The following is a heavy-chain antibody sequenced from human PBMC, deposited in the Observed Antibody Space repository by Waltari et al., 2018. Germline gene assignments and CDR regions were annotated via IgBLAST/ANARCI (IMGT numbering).Heavy chain of an antibody. CDR2: IYHSGSP. J-gene: IGHJ5*02. V-gene: IGHV4-30-2*01. D-gene: IGHD1-1*01. CDR3: ARGDQLELKYNWFDP. Sequence: QLQLQESGSGLVKPSQTLSLTCAVSGGSISSGGYSWSWIRQPPGKGLEWIGYIYHSGSPYYNPSLKSRVTISVDRSKNQFSLKLSSVTAADTAVYYCARGDQLELKYNWFDPWGQGTLVTVSS. CDR1: GGSISSGGYS.